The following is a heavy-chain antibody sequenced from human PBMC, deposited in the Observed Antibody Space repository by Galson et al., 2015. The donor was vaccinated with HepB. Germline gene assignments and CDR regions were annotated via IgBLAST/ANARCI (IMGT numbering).Heavy chain of an antibody. CDR2: IVVGSGNT. D-gene: IGHD3-22*01. J-gene: IGHJ4*02. CDR3: SWYDSSGYYFDY. CDR1: GFTFTSSA. Sequence: SVKVSCKASGFTFTSSAVQWVRQARGQRLEWIGWIVVGSGNTNYAQKFQERVTITRDMSTSTAYMELSSLRSEDTAVYYCSWYDSSGYYFDYWGQGTLVTVSS. V-gene: IGHV1-58*01.